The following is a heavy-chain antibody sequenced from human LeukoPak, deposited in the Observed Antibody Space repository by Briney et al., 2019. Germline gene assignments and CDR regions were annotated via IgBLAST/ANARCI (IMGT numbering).Heavy chain of an antibody. CDR3: ARELSGILGFDY. J-gene: IGHJ4*02. V-gene: IGHV3-48*01. CDR1: GLTFRSYS. D-gene: IGHD6-13*01. CDR2: ISSSSSSI. Sequence: PGGSLRLSCVVSGLTFRSYSMNWVRPAPGKGLAWVSYISSSSSSIYDSYSVKGRYTISRDNAKNSLYLEMNSLRAEDTAVYYCARELSGILGFDYWGRGTLVTVSS.